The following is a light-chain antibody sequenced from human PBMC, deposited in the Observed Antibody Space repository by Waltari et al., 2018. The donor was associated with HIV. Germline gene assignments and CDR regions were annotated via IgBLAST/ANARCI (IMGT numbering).Light chain of an antibody. V-gene: IGLV2-11*01. CDR1: SSDVGGYDY. J-gene: IGLJ2*01. CDR2: DVN. Sequence: QSALTQPRSVSGSPGQPVTVSCTGTSSDVGGYDYVSWYQQHPGKAPKLMIYDVNKRPSAVPDRFAGSKSGNTACLTIAGLEAEDEADYYCCSYAGITRVFGGGTKLTGL. CDR3: CSYAGITRV.